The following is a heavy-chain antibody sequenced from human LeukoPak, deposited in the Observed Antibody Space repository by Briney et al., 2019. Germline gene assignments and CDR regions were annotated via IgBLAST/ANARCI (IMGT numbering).Heavy chain of an antibody. J-gene: IGHJ4*02. V-gene: IGHV3-73*01. D-gene: IGHD3-22*01. CDR1: GFTFSGSA. CDR3: ASSYYYDSSGYGY. Sequence: GGSLRLSCAASGFTFSGSAMHWVRQASGKGLEWVGRIRSKANSYATAYAASVKGRFTISRDDSKNTAYLQMNSLKTEDTAVYYCASSYYYDSSGYGYWGQGTLVTVSS. CDR2: IRSKANSYAT.